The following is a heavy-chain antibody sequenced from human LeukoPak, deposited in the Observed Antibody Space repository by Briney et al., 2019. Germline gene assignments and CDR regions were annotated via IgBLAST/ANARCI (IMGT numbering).Heavy chain of an antibody. CDR3: ARENCSGGSCSSLDY. V-gene: IGHV3-20*04. CDR1: GFTFDDYG. Sequence: GGSLRLSCAASGFTFDDYGMSWVRQAPGKGLEWVSGINWNGGSTGYADSVKGRFTISRDNAKNSLYLQMNSLRAEDTALYFCARENCSGGSCSSLDYWGQGTLVTVSS. D-gene: IGHD2-15*01. CDR2: INWNGGST. J-gene: IGHJ4*02.